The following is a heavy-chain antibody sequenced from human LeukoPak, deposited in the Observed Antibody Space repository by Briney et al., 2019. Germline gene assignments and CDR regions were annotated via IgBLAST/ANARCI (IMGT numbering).Heavy chain of an antibody. CDR2: INGGSGHA. J-gene: IGHJ2*01. Sequence: GASVKVSCKASGYSFTSYGITWVRQAPGQGLEWMGCINGGSGHARYSERFQDRVTITRDTSTNTAYLDLRSLRSQDTAVYYCARGDWHWYFDLWGRGTLVTVSS. CDR1: GYSFTSYG. CDR3: ARGDWHWYFDL. V-gene: IGHV1-3*01. D-gene: IGHD3-9*01.